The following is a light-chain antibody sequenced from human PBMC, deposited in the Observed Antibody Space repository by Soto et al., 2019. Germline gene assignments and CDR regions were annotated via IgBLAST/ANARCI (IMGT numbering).Light chain of an antibody. Sequence: DIQMTQSPASLSASVGDSVTITCRASQAIGNNLAWLQQKPGKAPKLLIYAASTLESGVPSRFSGSGYGTYFTLTISSLQPEDVATYYCQKYDSAPPRIAFGPGTKVDIK. CDR1: QAIGNN. CDR3: QKYDSAPPRIA. J-gene: IGKJ3*01. V-gene: IGKV1-27*01. CDR2: AAS.